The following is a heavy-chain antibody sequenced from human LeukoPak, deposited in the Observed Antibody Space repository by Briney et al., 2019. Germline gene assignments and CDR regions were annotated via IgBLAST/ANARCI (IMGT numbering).Heavy chain of an antibody. Sequence: SETLSLTCTVSGGSISSYYWSWIRQPAGKGLEWIGRIYTSGSTNYNPSLKSRVTISVDTSKNQFSLKLSSVTAADTAVYYCARTTTVTTFFDYWGQGTLVTVSS. V-gene: IGHV4-4*07. D-gene: IGHD4-11*01. J-gene: IGHJ4*02. CDR3: ARTTTVTTFFDY. CDR2: IYTSGST. CDR1: GGSISSYY.